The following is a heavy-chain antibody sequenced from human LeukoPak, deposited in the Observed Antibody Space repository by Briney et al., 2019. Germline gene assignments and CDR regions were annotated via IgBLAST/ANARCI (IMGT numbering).Heavy chain of an antibody. J-gene: IGHJ4*02. V-gene: IGHV4-34*01. CDR3: ARGDTMIVVDY. CDR1: GGSFSGYY. CDR2: INHSGST. Sequence: PSETLSLTCAVYGGSFSGYYWSWIRQPPGKGLEWIGEINHSGSTNYNPSLKSQVTISVDTSKNQFSLKLSSVTAADTAVYYCARGDTMIVVDYWGQGTLVTVSS. D-gene: IGHD3-22*01.